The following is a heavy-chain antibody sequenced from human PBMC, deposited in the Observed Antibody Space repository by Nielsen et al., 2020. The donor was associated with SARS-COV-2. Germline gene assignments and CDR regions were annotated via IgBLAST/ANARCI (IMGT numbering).Heavy chain of an antibody. V-gene: IGHV1-24*01. J-gene: IGHJ4*02. Sequence: ASVKVSCKVSGNTLSGVSMHWVRQAPGKGLEWMGGFDPEDGGITYAQKFQGRVTMTEDSSTDTAYMELSSLRSEDTAVYYCASLPYDNSGLDFDSWGQGTLVAVS. D-gene: IGHD3-22*01. CDR1: GNTLSGVS. CDR2: FDPEDGGI. CDR3: ASLPYDNSGLDFDS.